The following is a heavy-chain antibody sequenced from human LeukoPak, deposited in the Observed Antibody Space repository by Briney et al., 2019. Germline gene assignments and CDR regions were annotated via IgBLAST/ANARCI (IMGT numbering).Heavy chain of an antibody. CDR1: GFTFNSYT. V-gene: IGHV3-21*01. D-gene: IGHD3-3*01. J-gene: IGHJ4*02. CDR2: ISSGSIHI. CDR3: TKDRGFLEYLPGNFDY. Sequence: GGSLRLSCAASGFTFNSYTMNWVRQAPGKGLDWVSSISSGSIHINYADSLKGRFTISRDNAKNSLYLQMNSLRAEDTAVYYCTKDRGFLEYLPGNFDYWGQGTLVTVSS.